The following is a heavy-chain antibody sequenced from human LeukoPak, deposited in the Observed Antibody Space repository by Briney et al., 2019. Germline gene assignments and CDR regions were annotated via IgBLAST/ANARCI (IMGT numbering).Heavy chain of an antibody. Sequence: PGGSLRLSCAASGFTFSNYAMSWVRQAPGKGLECISGFSGSGGRTFYADSVKGRFTISRDNSKNTLYLQMNSLRADDTAVYYCAKYHRPGEEPPGYFDYWGQGTLVTVSS. CDR3: AKYHRPGEEPPGYFDY. D-gene: IGHD3-10*01. J-gene: IGHJ4*02. CDR2: FSGSGGRT. CDR1: GFTFSNYA. V-gene: IGHV3-23*01.